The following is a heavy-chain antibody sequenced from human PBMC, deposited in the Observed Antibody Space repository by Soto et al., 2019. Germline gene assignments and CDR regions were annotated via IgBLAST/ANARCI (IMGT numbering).Heavy chain of an antibody. CDR1: VVTISYGGYS. CDR3: ARVVPATRYFES. Sequence: SETVSLTCSVSVVTISYGGYSWSWIRQSPGKGLEWLGYISHVETTYYNPSFQSRLSLSIDRTRNQFSLSLTSVMAADTAVYYCARVVPATRYFESWGPGILVTVSS. CDR2: ISHVETT. D-gene: IGHD2-15*01. J-gene: IGHJ4*02. V-gene: IGHV4-30-2*06.